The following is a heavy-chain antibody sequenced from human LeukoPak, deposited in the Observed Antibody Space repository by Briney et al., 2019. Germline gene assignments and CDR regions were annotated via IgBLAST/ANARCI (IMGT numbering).Heavy chain of an antibody. CDR3: ARERSGSYTIFDY. CDR2: IYYSGST. J-gene: IGHJ4*02. CDR1: GGSISSYY. V-gene: IGHV4-59*01. Sequence: SETLSLTCAVSGGSISSYYWSWIRQPPGKGLEWIGYIYYSGSTNYNPSLTSRVTISVDTSKNQFSLKLSSVTSADTAVYYCARERSGSYTIFDYWGKGSTVSVPS. D-gene: IGHD3-10*01.